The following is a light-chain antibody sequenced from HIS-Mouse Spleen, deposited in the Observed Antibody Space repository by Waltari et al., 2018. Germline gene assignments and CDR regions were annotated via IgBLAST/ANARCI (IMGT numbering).Light chain of an antibody. Sequence: QSVLTQPPSVSGAPGQRVTIPCTGSSPNIGAGYDVHWYQQLPGTAPKLLIYGNSNRPSGVPDRFSGSKSGTSASLAITGLQAEDEADYYCQSYDSSLSWVFGGGTKLTVL. CDR3: QSYDSSLSWV. CDR2: GNS. CDR1: SPNIGAGYD. J-gene: IGLJ3*02. V-gene: IGLV1-40*01.